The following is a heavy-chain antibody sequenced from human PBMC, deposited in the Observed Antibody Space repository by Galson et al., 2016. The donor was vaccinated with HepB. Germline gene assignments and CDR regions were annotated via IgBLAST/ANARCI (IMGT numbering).Heavy chain of an antibody. V-gene: IGHV3-7*01. D-gene: IGHD3-10*01. J-gene: IGHJ4*02. CDR2: IRGDGIVS. CDR1: GFTFNAHW. CDR3: SREMTGGYFD. Sequence: SLRLSCAASGFTFNAHWMNWVRQAPGTGLEWVANIRGDGIVSYYAESVRGRFTISRDNAKNSLYLQMNGLRVDETAVYYCSREMTGGYFDWGQGTLVTVSS.